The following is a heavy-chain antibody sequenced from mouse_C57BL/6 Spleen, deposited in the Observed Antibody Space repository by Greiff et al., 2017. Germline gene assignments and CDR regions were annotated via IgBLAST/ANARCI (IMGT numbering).Heavy chain of an antibody. D-gene: IGHD1-1*01. V-gene: IGHV1-55*01. Sequence: VQLQQPGAELVKPGASVKMSCKASGYTFTSYWITWVKPRPGQGLEWIGDIYPGSGSTNYNEKFKSKATLTVDKSSSTAYMQLSSLTSEDSAVYYCARRGYYGSSYVDDYWGQGTTLTVSS. CDR1: GYTFTSYW. J-gene: IGHJ2*01. CDR2: IYPGSGST. CDR3: ARRGYYGSSYVDDY.